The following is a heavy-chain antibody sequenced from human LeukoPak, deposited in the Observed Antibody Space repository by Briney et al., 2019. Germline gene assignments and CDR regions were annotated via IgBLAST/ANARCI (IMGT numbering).Heavy chain of an antibody. Sequence: PSETLSLTCTVSGGSVSSGSYYWSWIRQPAGKGLEWIGRIYTSGSTNYNPSLKSRVTMSVDTSKNQFSLKLSSVTAADTAVYYCARTSRPGDGYYYYGMDVWGQGTTVTVSS. J-gene: IGHJ6*02. CDR1: GGSVSSGSYY. CDR3: ARTSRPGDGYYYYGMDV. D-gene: IGHD4-17*01. V-gene: IGHV4-61*02. CDR2: IYTSGST.